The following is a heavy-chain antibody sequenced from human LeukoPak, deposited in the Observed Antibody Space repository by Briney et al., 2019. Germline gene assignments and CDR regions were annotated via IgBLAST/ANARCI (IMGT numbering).Heavy chain of an antibody. CDR2: INPSFNPGVDVT. V-gene: IGHV1-46*01. J-gene: IGHJ4*02. D-gene: IGHD1-26*01. CDR1: GYTFSSYH. CDR3: ARAWESIAGYYFDY. Sequence: EASVKVSRKASGYTFSSYHIHWVRQAPGQGLEWMGKINPSFNPGVDVTSYAQKFQGRVTMTRDISTNTVYMELSSLTSEDTAVYYCARAWESIAGYYFDYWGQGTLVTVSS.